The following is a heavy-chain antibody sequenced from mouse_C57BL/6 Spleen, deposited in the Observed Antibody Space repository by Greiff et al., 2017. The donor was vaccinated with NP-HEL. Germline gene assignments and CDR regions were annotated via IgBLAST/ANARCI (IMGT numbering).Heavy chain of an antibody. D-gene: IGHD3-2*02. CDR2: IAPSDSYT. V-gene: IGHV1-69*01. Sequence: QVQLKQPGAELVMPGASVKLSCKASGYTFTDYWMHWVKQRPGQGLEWIGEIAPSDSYTNYNQKFKGKSTLTVDKSSSTAYMQLSSLTSEDSAVYYCARRDSSGSFDYWGQGTTLTVSS. CDR3: ARRDSSGSFDY. J-gene: IGHJ2*01. CDR1: GYTFTDYW.